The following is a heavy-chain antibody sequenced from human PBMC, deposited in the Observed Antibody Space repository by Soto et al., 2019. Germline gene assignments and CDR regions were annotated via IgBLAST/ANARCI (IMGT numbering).Heavy chain of an antibody. Sequence: GGSLRLSCAASGFTFNSYGIHWVRQAPDKGLEWVALISYDGSNQYYADSVKGRFTISRDNSKNTLFLQMNSLRADDTAVYYCAKDQASGQGSFDSWGQGTLVTVSS. J-gene: IGHJ4*02. CDR1: GFTFNSYG. V-gene: IGHV3-30*18. CDR3: AKDQASGQGSFDS. CDR2: ISYDGSNQ.